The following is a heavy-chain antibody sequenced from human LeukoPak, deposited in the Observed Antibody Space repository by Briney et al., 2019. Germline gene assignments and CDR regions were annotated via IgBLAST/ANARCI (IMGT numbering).Heavy chain of an antibody. D-gene: IGHD5-12*01. Sequence: PGRSLRLSCTASGLTFGDYAMTWVRQAPGKGLEWVGFIRSKAYGGTTEFAASVKGRFTISRDDSKSIAYLQMNSLKTEDTAVYYCTTYDPSNYYGMDVWGQGTTVTVS. CDR1: GLTFGDYA. CDR3: TTYDPSNYYGMDV. V-gene: IGHV3-49*04. J-gene: IGHJ6*02. CDR2: IRSKAYGGTT.